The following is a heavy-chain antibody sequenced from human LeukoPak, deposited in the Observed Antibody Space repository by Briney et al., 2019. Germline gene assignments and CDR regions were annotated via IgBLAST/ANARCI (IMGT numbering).Heavy chain of an antibody. CDR2: IYSTGTT. Sequence: PGGSLRLSCAASGFTVRSNYMTWVRQAPGKGLEWVSVIYSTGTTYYADSVKGRFTISRDSAKNSLFLQMSSLRAEDTAMYYCARATTYNFFNYWGQGTLVTVSS. CDR1: GFTVRSNY. J-gene: IGHJ4*02. D-gene: IGHD1-7*01. V-gene: IGHV3-66*01. CDR3: ARATTYNFFNY.